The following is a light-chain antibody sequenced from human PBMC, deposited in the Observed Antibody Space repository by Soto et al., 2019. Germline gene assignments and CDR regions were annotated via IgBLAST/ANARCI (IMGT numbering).Light chain of an antibody. Sequence: DIQMTQSPSSLSASVGDSVTVTCRAGQSITSYLNWYQQKPGKAPKLLIYAASSLQSGVPSRFSCSGSGTDFTLTISSLQPEDFATYYCQQSYSTPFTFGQGTKLEIK. CDR1: QSITSY. J-gene: IGKJ2*01. CDR3: QQSYSTPFT. V-gene: IGKV1-39*01. CDR2: AAS.